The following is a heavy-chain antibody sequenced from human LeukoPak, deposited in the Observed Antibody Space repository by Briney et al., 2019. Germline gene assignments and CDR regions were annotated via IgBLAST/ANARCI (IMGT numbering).Heavy chain of an antibody. Sequence: ASVKVSCKASGYTFTSYFMYWVRQAPGQGLEWMGLINPSGGNTRYAQKFQDRVTMTRNTSMSTAYLEPSGLKSEDTGIYYCAGGWEPYDYFFDPWGQGTLVTVSS. V-gene: IGHV1-46*01. CDR2: INPSGGNT. CDR3: AGGWEPYDYFFDP. J-gene: IGHJ5*02. D-gene: IGHD5-12*01. CDR1: GYTFTSYF.